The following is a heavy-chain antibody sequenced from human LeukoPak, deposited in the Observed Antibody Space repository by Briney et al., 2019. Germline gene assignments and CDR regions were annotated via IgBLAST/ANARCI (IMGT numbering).Heavy chain of an antibody. D-gene: IGHD2-2*01. J-gene: IGHJ4*02. CDR3: ARDPHYCTSTSCTPSLFDY. V-gene: IGHV3-11*01. Sequence: AGGSLRLSCAASGFTSSDYYITWIRQAPGKGLEWVSYISSSGSTIYYADSVKGRFTISRDNAKNSLYLQMNSLRAEDTAVYYCARDPHYCTSTSCTPSLFDYWGQGTLVTVSS. CDR2: ISSSGSTI. CDR1: GFTSSDYY.